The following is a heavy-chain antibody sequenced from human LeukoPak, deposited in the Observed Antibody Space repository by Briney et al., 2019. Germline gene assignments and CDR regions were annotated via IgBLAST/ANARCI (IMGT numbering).Heavy chain of an antibody. Sequence: SETLSLTCTVSGYSIGSGYYWGWIRQPPGKGLEWIGSIYHSGSTYYNPSLKSRVTISVDTSKNQFSLKLSSVTAADTAVYYCAGSSIVVVPGAVDYWGQGTLVTVSS. J-gene: IGHJ4*02. CDR3: AGSSIVVVPGAVDY. D-gene: IGHD2-2*01. V-gene: IGHV4-38-2*02. CDR2: IYHSGST. CDR1: GYSIGSGYY.